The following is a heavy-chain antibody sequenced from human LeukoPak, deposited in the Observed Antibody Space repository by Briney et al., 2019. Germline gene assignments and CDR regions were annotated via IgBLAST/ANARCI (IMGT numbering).Heavy chain of an antibody. CDR2: IRYDGSNK. Sequence: GGSPRLSCAASGFTFSSYGMHWVRQAPGKGLEWVAFIRYDGSNKYYADSVKGRFTISRDNSKNTLYLQMNSLRAEDTAVYYCAKGLRYFDWLLHWGQGTLVTVSS. CDR3: AKGLRYFDWLLH. CDR1: GFTFSSYG. D-gene: IGHD3-9*01. J-gene: IGHJ4*02. V-gene: IGHV3-30*02.